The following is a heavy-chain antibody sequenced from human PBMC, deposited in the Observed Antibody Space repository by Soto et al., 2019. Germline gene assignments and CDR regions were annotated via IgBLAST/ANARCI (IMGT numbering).Heavy chain of an antibody. CDR1: GYTFTGYY. CDR2: INPNSGGT. CDR3: ARDRGGDIVVVPAAIGFYYYGMDV. Sequence: ASGKVSCKASGYTFTGYYMYLLRQGPGQGLEWMGCINPNSGGTNYAQKFQGRVTMTRDTSISTAYMELSRLRSDDTAVYYCARDRGGDIVVVPAAIGFYYYGMDVWGQGTTVTVSS. J-gene: IGHJ6*02. V-gene: IGHV1-2*02. D-gene: IGHD2-2*01.